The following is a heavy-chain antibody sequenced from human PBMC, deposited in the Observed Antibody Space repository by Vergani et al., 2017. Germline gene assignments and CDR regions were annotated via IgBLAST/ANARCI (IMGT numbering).Heavy chain of an antibody. Sequence: QLQLQESDPGLVKPSETLSLTCTVSGGSIRSTFYYWGWIRQPPGKGLEWIGTIYYSGSTYYNPSLKSRVTISVDTSKNQFSLKLNSVTAADTAVYYCASGKYYSDSTSHFRGRYFDVWGRSTLVTVPS. D-gene: IGHD3-16*01. CDR1: GGSIRSTFYY. CDR3: ASGKYYSDSTSHFRGRYFDV. V-gene: IGHV4-39*01. CDR2: IYYSGST. J-gene: IGHJ2*01.